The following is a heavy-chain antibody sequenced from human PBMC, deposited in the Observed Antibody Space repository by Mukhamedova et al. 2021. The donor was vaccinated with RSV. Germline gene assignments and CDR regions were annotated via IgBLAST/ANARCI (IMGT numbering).Heavy chain of an antibody. D-gene: IGHD3-22*01. CDR3: ARSAHNYYDSSGPDAFDI. J-gene: IGHJ3*02. Sequence: RQAPGQGLEWMGGIIPIFGTANYAQKFQGRVTITADESTSTAYIELSSLRSEDTAVYYCARSAHNYYDSSGPDAFDIWGQGTMVTV. V-gene: IGHV1-69*01. CDR2: IIPIFGTA.